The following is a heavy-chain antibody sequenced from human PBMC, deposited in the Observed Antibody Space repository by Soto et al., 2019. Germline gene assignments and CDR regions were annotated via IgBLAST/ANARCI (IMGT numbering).Heavy chain of an antibody. J-gene: IGHJ6*02. V-gene: IGHV1-18*04. CDR2: ISGYRDKT. CDR1: GYTFTSYY. D-gene: IGHD6-19*01. Sequence: QVQLVQSGAEVKKPGASVKVSCKASGYTFTSYYMHWVRQAPGQGLEWMGWISGYRDKTNYAQKLQGRVTMTTDTFTSTAYMELRSLRHDDTAVYYCARDEPVVAGSSGLDVWGQGTTVTVS. CDR3: ARDEPVVAGSSGLDV.